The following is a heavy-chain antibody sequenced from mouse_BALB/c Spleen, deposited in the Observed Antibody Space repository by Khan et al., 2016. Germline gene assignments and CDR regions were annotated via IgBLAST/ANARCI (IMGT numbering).Heavy chain of an antibody. J-gene: IGHJ3*01. V-gene: IGHV9-3*02. Sequence: QIQLVQSGPELKKPGETVKISCKASGYTFTNYGMNWVKQAPGKGLKWMGWINTNTGEPTYAEEFKGRFAFTLETSANTAHLQINNLENEDVAIYFCARREDYPAWFAYWGQGTLITVSA. CDR1: GYTFTNYG. D-gene: IGHD2-4*01. CDR3: ARREDYPAWFAY. CDR2: INTNTGEP.